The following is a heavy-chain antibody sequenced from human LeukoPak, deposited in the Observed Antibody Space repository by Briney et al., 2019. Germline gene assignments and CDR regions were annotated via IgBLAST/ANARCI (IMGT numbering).Heavy chain of an antibody. CDR2: ISGSGGST. CDR1: GFTFSSYA. J-gene: IGHJ4*02. CDR3: ARAGGRLKARIVVVPAAMGYFDY. V-gene: IGHV3-23*01. Sequence: GGSLRLSCAASGFTFSSYAMSWVRQAPGKGLEWVSAISGSGGSTYYADSVKGRFTISRDNSKNTLYLQMNSLRAEDTAVYYCARAGGRLKARIVVVPAAMGYFDYWGQGTLVTVSS. D-gene: IGHD2-2*01.